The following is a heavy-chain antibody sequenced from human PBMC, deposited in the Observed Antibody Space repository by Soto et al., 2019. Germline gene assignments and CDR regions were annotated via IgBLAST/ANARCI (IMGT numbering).Heavy chain of an antibody. CDR3: ARDRGGMDV. CDR1: GFTFRDHY. CDR2: IKNRANSYTT. Sequence: EVQVVESGGGLVQPGGSLRLSCAASGFTFRDHYMDWVRQAPGKGLEWVGRIKNRANSYTTQYAASVKGRFSISRDDSKNSVYLQMNSLTTEDTAVYYCARDRGGMDVWGQGTTVTVSS. J-gene: IGHJ6*02. V-gene: IGHV3-72*01.